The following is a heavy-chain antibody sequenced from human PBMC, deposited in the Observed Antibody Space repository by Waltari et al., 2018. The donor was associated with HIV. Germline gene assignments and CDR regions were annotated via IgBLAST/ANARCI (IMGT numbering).Heavy chain of an antibody. CDR3: ARDYYGSGSYYNEDYYYGMDV. CDR2: IYYSGST. Sequence: QLQLQESGPGLVKPSETLSLTCPVSGGSISSSSYYWGWIRQPPGKGRGWIGSIYYSGSTYYNPSLKSRVTISVDTSKNQFSLKLSSVTAADTAVYYCARDYYGSGSYYNEDYYYGMDVWGQGTTVTVSS. J-gene: IGHJ6*02. D-gene: IGHD3-10*01. CDR1: GGSISSSSYY. V-gene: IGHV4-39*07.